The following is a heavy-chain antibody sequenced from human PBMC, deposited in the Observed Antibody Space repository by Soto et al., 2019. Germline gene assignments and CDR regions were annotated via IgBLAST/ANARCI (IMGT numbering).Heavy chain of an antibody. D-gene: IGHD3-3*01. Sequence: ASVEVSCKDGGGTFGSYAISWVRQAHGQGLEWMGGIIPIFGTANYAQKFQGRVTITADKSTSTAYMELSSLRSEDTAVYYCAREGGDYDFWSGYPDYYYGMDVWGQGTTVTVSS. CDR1: GGTFGSYA. CDR3: AREGGDYDFWSGYPDYYYGMDV. CDR2: IIPIFGTA. V-gene: IGHV1-69*06. J-gene: IGHJ6*02.